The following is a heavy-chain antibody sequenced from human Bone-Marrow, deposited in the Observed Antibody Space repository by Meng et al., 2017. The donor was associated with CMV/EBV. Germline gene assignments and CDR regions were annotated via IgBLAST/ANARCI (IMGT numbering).Heavy chain of an antibody. CDR1: GFTFSNAW. CDR2: IKQDGSEK. V-gene: IGHV3-7*01. D-gene: IGHD2-2*01. Sequence: GGSLRLSCAASGFTFSNAWMSWVRQAPGKGLEWVANIKQDGSEKYYVDSVKGRFTISRDNAKNSLYLQMNSLRAEDTAVYYCAREYYYCSSTSCPYWYFDLWGRGTLVTVSS. CDR3: AREYYYCSSTSCPYWYFDL. J-gene: IGHJ2*01.